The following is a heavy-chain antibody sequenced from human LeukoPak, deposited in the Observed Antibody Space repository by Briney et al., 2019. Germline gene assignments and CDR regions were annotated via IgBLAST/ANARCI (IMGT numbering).Heavy chain of an antibody. CDR3: ARVRAVAAFLDFDY. CDR2: INPNSGGT. CDR1: GYTFTGYY. V-gene: IGHV1-2*02. Sequence: ASVKVSCKASGYTFTGYYMHWVRQAPGQGLEWMGWINPNSGGTNYAQKFQGRVTMTRDTSISTPYMELSRLRSDDTAVYYCARVRAVAAFLDFDYWGQGTLVTVSS. J-gene: IGHJ4*02. D-gene: IGHD6-19*01.